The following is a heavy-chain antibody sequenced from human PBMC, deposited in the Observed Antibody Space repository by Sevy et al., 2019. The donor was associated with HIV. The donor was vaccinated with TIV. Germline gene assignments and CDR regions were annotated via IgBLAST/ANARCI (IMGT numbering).Heavy chain of an antibody. Sequence: GGSLRLSCVASGFVFSNYAMSWDRQAPGKGLEWFSAITDSGGDTYHADSVKGRFTISRDNSKNTLSLQMNSLRADDTAVYYCAKGSTASRPYYFDYWGQGILVTVSS. J-gene: IGHJ4*02. CDR3: AKGSTASRPYYFDY. V-gene: IGHV3-23*01. CDR1: GFVFSNYA. D-gene: IGHD1-1*01. CDR2: ITDSGGDT.